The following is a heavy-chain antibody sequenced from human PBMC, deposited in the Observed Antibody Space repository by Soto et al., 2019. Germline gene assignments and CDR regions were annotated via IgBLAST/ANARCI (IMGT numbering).Heavy chain of an antibody. CDR2: INHSGST. V-gene: IGHV4-34*09. CDR3: ARLRIATNNYKWFDP. J-gene: IGHJ5*02. CDR1: GGSFSGYY. Sequence: KTSETLSLTCAVYGGSFSGYYWSWIRQPPGKGLEWIGEINHSGSTNYNPSLRDRITISQDTSERQFSLNLRLVTAADTAVYYCARLRIATNNYKWFDPWGQGTLVTVS. D-gene: IGHD2-21*01.